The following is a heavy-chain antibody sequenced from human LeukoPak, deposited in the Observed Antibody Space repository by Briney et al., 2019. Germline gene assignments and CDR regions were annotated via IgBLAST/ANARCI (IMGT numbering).Heavy chain of an antibody. V-gene: IGHV3-21*01. CDR1: GFTFSSYT. D-gene: IGHD6-19*01. CDR3: AREYSSGWYSEGFDY. CDR2: ISSSSTYI. J-gene: IGHJ4*02. Sequence: PGGSLRLSCAVSGFTFSSYTMNWVRQAPGKGLEWVSSISSSSTYINYADSVKGRFTISRDNAKNSLYLQMNSLRAEDTAVYYCAREYSSGWYSEGFDYWGQGILVTVSS.